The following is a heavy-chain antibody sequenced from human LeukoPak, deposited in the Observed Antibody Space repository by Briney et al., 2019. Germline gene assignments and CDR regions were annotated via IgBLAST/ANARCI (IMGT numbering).Heavy chain of an antibody. CDR1: GGSISSGSYY. Sequence: SETLSLTCTVSGGSISSGSYYWSWIRQPAGKGLEWIGRIYTSGSTNYNPSLKSRVTISVDTSKNQFSLKLSSVTAADTAVYYCARAGIVVVPAVQDYFDYWGQGTLVTVSS. D-gene: IGHD2-2*01. J-gene: IGHJ4*02. CDR3: ARAGIVVVPAVQDYFDY. CDR2: IYTSGST. V-gene: IGHV4-61*02.